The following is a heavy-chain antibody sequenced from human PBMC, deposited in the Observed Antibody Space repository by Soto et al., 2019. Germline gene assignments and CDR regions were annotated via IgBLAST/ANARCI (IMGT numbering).Heavy chain of an antibody. J-gene: IGHJ4*02. V-gene: IGHV3-23*01. CDR2: ISGSGGST. D-gene: IGHD2-15*01. CDR3: AKWYCSGVSCYPTFAY. Sequence: EVQLLESGGGFVQPGGSLRLSCAGSGFTLKNYAMSWVRQAPGKGLEWVSGISGSGGSTYYTDSVKGRFTMSRDNSKNTLYLQMNSLRAEDTDVYYCAKWYCSGVSCYPTFAYCGQGTLVTVSS. CDR1: GFTLKNYA.